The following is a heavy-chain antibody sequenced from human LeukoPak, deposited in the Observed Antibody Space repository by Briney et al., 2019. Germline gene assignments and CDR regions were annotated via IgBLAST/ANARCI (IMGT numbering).Heavy chain of an antibody. Sequence: GGSLRLSCSASGFTFSTYWMSWVRQAPGKGLVWVSRINTDGISTNYADSVKGRFTISRDNAKNTLYLQMNSLRVEDTAVYYCARAEDCSSTSCPRAFDIWGQGTMVTVSS. CDR1: GFTFSTYW. D-gene: IGHD2-2*01. V-gene: IGHV3-74*01. J-gene: IGHJ3*02. CDR2: INTDGIST. CDR3: ARAEDCSSTSCPRAFDI.